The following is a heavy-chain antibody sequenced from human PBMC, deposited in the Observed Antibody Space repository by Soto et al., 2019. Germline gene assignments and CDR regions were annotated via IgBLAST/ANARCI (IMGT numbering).Heavy chain of an antibody. CDR1: GYTFTSYG. J-gene: IGHJ6*03. V-gene: IGHV1-18*01. CDR3: ARFTSYYGDYLPYYYYYMDV. D-gene: IGHD4-17*01. CDR2: ISAYNGNT. Sequence: VKVSCKASGYTFTSYGISWVRQAPGQGLEWMGWISAYNGNTNYAQKLQGRVTMTTDTSTSTAYMELRSLRSDDTAVYYCARFTSYYGDYLPYYYYYMDVWGKGTTVTVSS.